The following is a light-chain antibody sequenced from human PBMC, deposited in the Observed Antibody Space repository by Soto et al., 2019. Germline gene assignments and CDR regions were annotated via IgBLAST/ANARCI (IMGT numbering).Light chain of an antibody. V-gene: IGKV3-11*01. CDR2: DAS. CDR3: LQRTNLKYT. CDR1: QSVSSY. Sequence: EIMLTQSPATLSLSPGERATLSCRASQSVSSYLAWYQQKPGQAPRLLIYDASNRATGIPARFSGSGSGTDFTLTISSLEPEDFAVYYCLQRTNLKYTFGQGTKLEIK. J-gene: IGKJ2*01.